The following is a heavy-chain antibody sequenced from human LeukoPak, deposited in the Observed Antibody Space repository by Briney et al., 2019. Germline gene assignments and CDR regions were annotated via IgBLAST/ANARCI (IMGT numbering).Heavy chain of an antibody. Sequence: SETLSLTCAVDGGSFSGYYWSWIRQPPGKGLEWIGEINHSGSTNYNPSLKSRVTISVDTSKNQFSLKLSSVTAADTAVYYCARGRLYSSGWYLLPYFDYWGQGTLVTVSS. CDR2: INHSGST. CDR1: GGSFSGYY. J-gene: IGHJ4*02. V-gene: IGHV4-34*01. D-gene: IGHD6-19*01. CDR3: ARGRLYSSGWYLLPYFDY.